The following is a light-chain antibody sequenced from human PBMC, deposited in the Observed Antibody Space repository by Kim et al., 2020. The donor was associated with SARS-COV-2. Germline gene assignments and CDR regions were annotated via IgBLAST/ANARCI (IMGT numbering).Light chain of an antibody. CDR2: GRN. CDR1: NLRKDH. CDR3: HCRDNNGDHP. V-gene: IGLV3-19*01. J-gene: IGLJ2*01. Sequence: VALGQTVRITCQGDNLRKDHASWYRQKPGQAPVLVLYGRNNRPSGISDRFSGSSSGNTASLTITATQAEDEADYYCHCRDNNGDHPFGGGTKVTVL.